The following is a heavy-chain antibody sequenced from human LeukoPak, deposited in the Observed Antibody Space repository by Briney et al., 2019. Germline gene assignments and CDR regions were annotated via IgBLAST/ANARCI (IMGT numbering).Heavy chain of an antibody. J-gene: IGHJ4*02. V-gene: IGHV3-7*03. CDR2: IKQDGSEK. CDR1: GFTFSSYW. CDR3: AKDLSPVVEGYFDY. D-gene: IGHD2-15*01. Sequence: GGSLRLSCAASGFTFSSYWMSWVRQAPGKGLEWVANIKQDGSEKYYVDSVKGRFTISRDNSKNTLYLQMNSLRAEDTAVYYCAKDLSPVVEGYFDYWGQGTLVTVSS.